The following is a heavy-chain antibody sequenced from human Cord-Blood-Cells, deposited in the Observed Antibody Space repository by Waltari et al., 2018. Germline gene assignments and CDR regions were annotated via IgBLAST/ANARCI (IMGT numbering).Heavy chain of an antibody. D-gene: IGHD5-18*01. Sequence: QLQLQESGPGLVKPSETLSLTCPVPGCSISSSSYYCGWIRQPPGKGLEWIGSIYYSGSTYYNPSLKSRVTISVDTSKNQFSLKLSSVTAADTAVYYCARAGYSYGYFDYWGQGTLVTVSS. CDR1: GCSISSSSYY. V-gene: IGHV4-39*01. CDR2: IYYSGST. J-gene: IGHJ4*02. CDR3: ARAGYSYGYFDY.